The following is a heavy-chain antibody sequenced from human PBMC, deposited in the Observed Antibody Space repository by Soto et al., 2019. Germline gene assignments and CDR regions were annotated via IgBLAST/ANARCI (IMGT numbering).Heavy chain of an antibody. D-gene: IGHD3-16*01. J-gene: IGHJ4*02. CDR2: IYYSGNT. CDR3: AREGGESSDGLYYFDS. V-gene: IGHV4-30-4*01. CDR1: GGSTSSDNY. Sequence: SETLSLTCTVSGGSTSSDNYWSWIRQPPGKGLEWIGHIYYSGNTDYNPSLKSRLAISIDTSKNQFSLKLSSVTAADTAAYFCAREGGESSDGLYYFDSWGQGSMVTVSS.